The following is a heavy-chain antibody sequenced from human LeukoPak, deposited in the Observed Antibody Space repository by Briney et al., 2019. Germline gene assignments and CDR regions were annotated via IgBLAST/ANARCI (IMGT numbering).Heavy chain of an antibody. J-gene: IGHJ4*02. CDR2: TYYRSKWQS. CDR1: GDSVSSSSAA. Sequence: SQTLSLTCAISGDSVSSSSAAWTWIRQSPSRGLEWLGRTYYRSKWQSDYAISVRSRIIINPDTLKNQFSLQLNAVTPEDTAVYYCAREWGHGGNSVDYLDYWSQGTLVTVSS. V-gene: IGHV6-1*01. D-gene: IGHD4-23*01. CDR3: AREWGHGGNSVDYLDY.